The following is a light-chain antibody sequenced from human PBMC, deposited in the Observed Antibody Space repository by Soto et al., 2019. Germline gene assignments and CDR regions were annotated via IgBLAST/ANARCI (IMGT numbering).Light chain of an antibody. CDR1: SSNIGAGHD. CDR2: VNS. CDR3: QSYDSSLSALV. Sequence: QSVLTQPPSVSGAPGQRVTISCTGSSSNIGAGHDVHWYQQLPGTAPKVLIYVNSNRPSGVPDRFSGSKSGTSASLAITGLQAEDEADDYCQSYDSSLSALVFGGGTKVTVL. J-gene: IGLJ3*02. V-gene: IGLV1-40*01.